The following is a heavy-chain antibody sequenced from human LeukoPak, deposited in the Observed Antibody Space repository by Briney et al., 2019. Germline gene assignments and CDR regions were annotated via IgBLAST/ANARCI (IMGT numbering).Heavy chain of an antibody. V-gene: IGHV3-73*01. J-gene: IGHJ4*02. D-gene: IGHD7-27*01. CDR1: GFTFSGPA. CDR3: ARGQSTWGDY. Sequence: GGSLRLSCAASGFTFSGPAMHWVRQASGKGLEWVGHIRSKVNGYATEYAASVKGRFIISRDDSKNTAYLQMNSLKTEDTAVYYCARGQSTWGDYWGQGTLVTVSS. CDR2: IRSKVNGYAT.